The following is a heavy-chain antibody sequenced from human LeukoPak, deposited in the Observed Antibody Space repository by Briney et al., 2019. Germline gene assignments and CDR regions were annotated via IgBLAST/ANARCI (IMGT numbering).Heavy chain of an antibody. V-gene: IGHV1-69*05. D-gene: IGHD4-17*01. Sequence: ASVKVSCKAFGGTFSSYAISWVRQAPGQGLEWMGGIIPIFGTANYAQKFQGRVTITTDESTSTAYMELSSLRSEDTAVYYCARVPTTVTTWFDYWGQGTLVTVSS. CDR1: GGTFSSYA. CDR2: IIPIFGTA. CDR3: ARVPTTVTTWFDY. J-gene: IGHJ4*02.